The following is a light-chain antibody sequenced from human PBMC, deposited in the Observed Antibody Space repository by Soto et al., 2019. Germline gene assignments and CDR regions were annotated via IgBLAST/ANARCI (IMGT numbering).Light chain of an antibody. CDR1: NIRSRS. V-gene: IGLV3-21*02. CDR3: QAWDSSAARV. Sequence: SYELTQPPSVSVAPRQTATITSGGNNIRSRSVHWYQQKSGQAPVLVVFDASVRPSGTPERISGYNSGNTATLTISGVEAGDEGDYYCQAWDSSAARVFGTGTKLTVL. CDR2: DAS. J-gene: IGLJ1*01.